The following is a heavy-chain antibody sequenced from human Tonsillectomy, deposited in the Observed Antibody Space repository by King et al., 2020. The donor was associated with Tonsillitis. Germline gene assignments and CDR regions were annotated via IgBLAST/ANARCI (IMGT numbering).Heavy chain of an antibody. CDR1: GYTFTNYD. CDR2: MNPNSNNT. V-gene: IGHV1-8*01. D-gene: IGHD2-2*01. Sequence: QLVQSGAEVKKPGASVKVSCKASGYTFTNYDINWVRQATGQGLEWMGWMNPNSNNTGYAQKFQGRVTMTRNTSIGTAYMELSSLRSEDTAVYYCARDVGGYCSSTSCDYYYYGMDVWGQGTTVTVSS. J-gene: IGHJ6*02. CDR3: ARDVGGYCSSTSCDYYYYGMDV.